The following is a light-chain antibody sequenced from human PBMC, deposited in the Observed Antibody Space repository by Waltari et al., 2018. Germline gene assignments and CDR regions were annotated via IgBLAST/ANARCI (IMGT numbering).Light chain of an antibody. Sequence: QSMLPQPPSASGTPGQTVTISCSGSSSNIGSYTVNWYQQLPGTAPKLLIYSDNQRPSGVSGRFSGPKSGTSASLAISGLQSDDEAVYYCAAWDDSLKIWVFGGGTKLTVL. J-gene: IGLJ3*02. CDR2: SDN. V-gene: IGLV1-44*01. CDR3: AAWDDSLKIWV. CDR1: SSNIGSYT.